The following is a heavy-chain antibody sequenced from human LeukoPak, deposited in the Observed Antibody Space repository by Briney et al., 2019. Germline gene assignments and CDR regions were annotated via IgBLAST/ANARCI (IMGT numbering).Heavy chain of an antibody. Sequence: GGSLRLSCAASGFTFSNYPMHWVRQAPGKGLEWVAVISYDGSNKYYADSVKGRFTISRDNSKNTLYLQMNSLRAEDTAVYYCANYEVIPTHNVDYWGQGTLVTVSS. CDR1: GFTFSNYP. CDR2: ISYDGSNK. D-gene: IGHD2-21*01. J-gene: IGHJ4*02. CDR3: ANYEVIPTHNVDY. V-gene: IGHV3-30-3*01.